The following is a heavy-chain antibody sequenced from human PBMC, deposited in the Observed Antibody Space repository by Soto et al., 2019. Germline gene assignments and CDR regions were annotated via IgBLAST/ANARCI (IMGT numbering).Heavy chain of an antibody. Sequence: SETLSLTCTVSGGSISSGGYYWSWIRQHPGKGLEWIGYIYYSGSTYYNPSLKSRVTISVDTSKNQFSLKLSSVTAADTAVYYCARDSSYDSSGYYDYYYYCMDVWGQGTTVTVSS. CDR1: GGSISSGGYY. CDR3: ARDSSYDSSGYYDYYYYCMDV. V-gene: IGHV4-31*03. D-gene: IGHD3-22*01. CDR2: IYYSGST. J-gene: IGHJ6*02.